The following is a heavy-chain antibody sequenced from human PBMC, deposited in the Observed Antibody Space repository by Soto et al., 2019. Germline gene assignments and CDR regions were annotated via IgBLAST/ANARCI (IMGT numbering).Heavy chain of an antibody. CDR3: ARAPYYYYYYMDV. CDR2: INHSGST. V-gene: IGHV4-34*01. Sequence: QVQLQQWGAGLLKPSETLSLTCAVYGGSFSGYYWSWIRQPPGKGLEWIGEINHSGSTNYNPSLKSRVTISVDTSKNQFSLKLSSVTAADTAVYYCARAPYYYYYYMDVWGKGTTVTVSS. J-gene: IGHJ6*03. CDR1: GGSFSGYY.